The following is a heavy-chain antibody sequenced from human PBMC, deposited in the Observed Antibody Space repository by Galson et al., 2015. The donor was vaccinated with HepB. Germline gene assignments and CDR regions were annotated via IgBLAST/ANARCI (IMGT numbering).Heavy chain of an antibody. CDR3: VRIGPAAIDS. D-gene: IGHD2-2*02. V-gene: IGHV2-70*04. CDR1: GFSLNSREPR. CDR2: IEWDNKK. Sequence: PALVKPTQTLTLTCTFSGFSLNSREPRVSWIRQPPGKALEWLARIEWDNKKFYSASLKTRLTISKDTSKNRVVLTLTNVDPVDTTTYYCVRIGPAAIDSWGLGTLVTVSS. J-gene: IGHJ5*02.